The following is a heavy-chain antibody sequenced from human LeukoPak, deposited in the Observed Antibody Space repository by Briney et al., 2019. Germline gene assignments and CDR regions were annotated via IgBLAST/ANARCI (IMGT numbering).Heavy chain of an antibody. V-gene: IGHV4-39*07. CDR3: ARCVDIVIVPAAIYYMDV. CDR2: IYYSGSN. Sequence: SETLSFTCTVSGGSISSSRYYWGWIRQPPRKGLEWIGSIYYSGSNDYYPSLKIPVTIAVDKYKNQYSLKLNSVTAAGAAVYYCARCVDIVIVPAAIYYMDVWGKGTTVTVSS. CDR1: GGSISSSRYY. J-gene: IGHJ6*03. D-gene: IGHD2-2*03.